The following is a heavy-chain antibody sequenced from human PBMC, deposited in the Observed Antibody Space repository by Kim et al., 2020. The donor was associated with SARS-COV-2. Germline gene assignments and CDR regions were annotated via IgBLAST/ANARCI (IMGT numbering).Heavy chain of an antibody. V-gene: IGHV3-30-3*01. Sequence: GGSLRLSCAASGFTFSSYAMHWVRQAPGKGLEWVAVISYDGSNKYYADSVKGRFTISRDNSKNTLYLQMNSLRAEDTAVYYCARDSPVTTSWYYYYYYMDVWGKGTTVTVSS. CDR2: ISYDGSNK. J-gene: IGHJ6*03. D-gene: IGHD4-17*01. CDR3: ARDSPVTTSWYYYYYYMDV. CDR1: GFTFSSYA.